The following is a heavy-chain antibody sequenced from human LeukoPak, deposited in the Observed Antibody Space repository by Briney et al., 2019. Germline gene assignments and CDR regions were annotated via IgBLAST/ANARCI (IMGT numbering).Heavy chain of an antibody. CDR1: GYSISSGYY. Sequence: SETLSLTCAVSGYSISSGYYWGWIRPPPGKGLEWIGSSYHSGSTYYNPALKSRVTISVDTSKNQFSLKLSSVTAADTAVYYCARDHSGYEHWGQGTLVTVSS. CDR3: ARDHSGYEH. V-gene: IGHV4-38-2*02. CDR2: SYHSGST. J-gene: IGHJ4*02. D-gene: IGHD5-12*01.